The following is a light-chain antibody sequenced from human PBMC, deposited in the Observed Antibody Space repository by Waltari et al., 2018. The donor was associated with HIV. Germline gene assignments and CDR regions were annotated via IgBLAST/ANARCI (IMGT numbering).Light chain of an antibody. Sequence: QSVLAQPPSASGTPGQRVTISCSATTSTLGTNSVTWYPHLPGTAPKLLIFSANQRPSGVPDRFSGSKSGTSASLAISGLQSEDEGDYYCAAWDDSLAEPYVLFGGGTRLTVL. CDR2: SAN. CDR1: TSTLGTNS. J-gene: IGLJ2*01. V-gene: IGLV1-44*01. CDR3: AAWDDSLAEPYVL.